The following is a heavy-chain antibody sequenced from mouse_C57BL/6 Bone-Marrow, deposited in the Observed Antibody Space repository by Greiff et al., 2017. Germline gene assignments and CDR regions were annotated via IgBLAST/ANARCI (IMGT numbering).Heavy chain of an antibody. CDR1: GFSLTSYA. Sequence: VKLVESGPGLVAPSQSLSITCTVSGFSLTSYAISWVRQPPGKGLEWLGVIWTGGGKNYNSALKSRLSISKDNSKSQVFLKMNSLQTDDTARYYCARGGNYFDYWGQGTTLTVSS. CDR2: IWTGGGK. J-gene: IGHJ2*01. CDR3: ARGGNYFDY. V-gene: IGHV2-9-1*01. D-gene: IGHD1-1*02.